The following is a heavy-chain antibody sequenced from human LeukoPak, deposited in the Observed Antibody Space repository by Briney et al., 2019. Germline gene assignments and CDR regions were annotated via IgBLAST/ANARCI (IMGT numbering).Heavy chain of an antibody. CDR2: IIPIFGTA. D-gene: IGHD5-12*01. V-gene: IGHV1-69*13. CDR3: ARDRVNSGYDSTGFDY. CDR1: GGTFSSYA. J-gene: IGHJ4*02. Sequence: SVKVSCKASGGTFSSYAISWVRQAPGQGLEWMGGIIPIFGTANYAQKFQGRVTITADESTSTAYMEPSSLRSEDTAVYYCARDRVNSGYDSTGFDYWGQGTLVTVSS.